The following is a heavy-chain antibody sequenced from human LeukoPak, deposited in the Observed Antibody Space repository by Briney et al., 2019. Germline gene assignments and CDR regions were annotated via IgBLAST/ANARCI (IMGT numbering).Heavy chain of an antibody. V-gene: IGHV4-59*08. CDR3: ARIRYSYGYNYFDY. Sequence: SETLSLTCTVSGGSISSYYWSWIRQPPGKGLEWIGYIYYSGSTNYNPSLKSRVTISVDTSKNQFSLKLSSVTAADTAVYYCARIRYSYGYNYFDYWGQGTLVTVSS. CDR1: GGSISSYY. D-gene: IGHD5-18*01. J-gene: IGHJ4*02. CDR2: IYYSGST.